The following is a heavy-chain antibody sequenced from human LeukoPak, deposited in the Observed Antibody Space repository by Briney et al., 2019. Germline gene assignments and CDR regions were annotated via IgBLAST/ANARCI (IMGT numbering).Heavy chain of an antibody. CDR1: GFTFSAYG. V-gene: IGHV3-30*02. CDR3: AKDVRPGAWNQPYDY. J-gene: IGHJ4*02. D-gene: IGHD1-1*01. Sequence: GGSLRLSCAASGFTFSAYGMHWVRQVTGKELEWVAFIRSDGNTDGNNEYYAASVRGRFTISRDSSKSTLYLQMNSLRPEDTAVYYCAKDVRPGAWNQPYDYWGQGTLVTVSS. CDR2: IRSDGNTDGNNE.